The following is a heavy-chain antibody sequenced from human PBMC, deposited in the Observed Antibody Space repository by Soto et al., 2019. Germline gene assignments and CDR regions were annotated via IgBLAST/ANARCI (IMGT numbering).Heavy chain of an antibody. Sequence: PGKGLEWSGEITHSGSTNSNPSLKSRFTKSVDTSKYQFYLKLSSVTAADTAVYYCARGIVCSSTSCESSAAFDISGQRTMVSVSS. D-gene: IGHD2-2*01. J-gene: IGHJ3*02. CDR3: ARGIVCSSTSCESSAAFDI. V-gene: IGHV4-34*01. CDR2: ITHSGST.